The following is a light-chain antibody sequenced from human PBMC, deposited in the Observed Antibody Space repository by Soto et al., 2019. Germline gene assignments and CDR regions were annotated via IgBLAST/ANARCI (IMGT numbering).Light chain of an antibody. CDR2: AAS. J-gene: IGKJ3*01. Sequence: DIQMTQSPSSLSASVGDRVTISCRASQDINNYLAWYQQKPGKAPKLLIYAASTLQSGVPSRFSGSGSGTAFTLTISSRQPEDVATYHCQRHNSAPPVTFGPGTKVD. V-gene: IGKV1-27*01. CDR1: QDINNY. CDR3: QRHNSAPPVT.